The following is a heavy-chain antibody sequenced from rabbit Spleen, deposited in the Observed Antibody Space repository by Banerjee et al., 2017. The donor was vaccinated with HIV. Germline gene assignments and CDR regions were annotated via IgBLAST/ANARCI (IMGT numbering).Heavy chain of an antibody. J-gene: IGHJ6*01. V-gene: IGHV1S40*01. CDR2: IDSGSSAFT. CDR1: GVSFSGDSFSSGSY. CDR3: ARDTSSSFSSYGMDL. Sequence: QSLEESGGGLVTPGASLTLTCIASGVSFSGDSFSSGSYMFWVRQAPGKGLEWIVCIDSGSSAFTYSASWAKGRFTISKTSSTTVTLQMTRLTAADTATYFCARDTSSSFSSYGMDLWAQGPSSPS. D-gene: IGHD1-1*01.